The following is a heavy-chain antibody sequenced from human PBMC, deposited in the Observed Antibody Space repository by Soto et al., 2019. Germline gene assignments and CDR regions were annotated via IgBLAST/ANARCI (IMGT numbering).Heavy chain of an antibody. V-gene: IGHV1-69*12. D-gene: IGHD1-1*01. J-gene: IGHJ6*02. CDR1: GGTFSTSA. CDR2: IMPVFATP. Sequence: QVQLVQSGAEVKKPGSSVKVSCKASGGTFSTSAISWVRQAPGQGLEWVGGIMPVFATPDYAQNFQGRVTITADESTTTAYLELTSLRADDTAVYYCARDKARLQLGGNYYYSLDVWGQGTAITVSS. CDR3: ARDKARLQLGGNYYYSLDV.